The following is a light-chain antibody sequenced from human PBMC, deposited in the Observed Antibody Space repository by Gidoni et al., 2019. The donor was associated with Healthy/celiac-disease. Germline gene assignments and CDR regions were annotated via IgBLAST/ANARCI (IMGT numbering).Light chain of an antibody. J-gene: IGKJ4*01. CDR3: QQYNIWPRLT. CDR2: GAS. V-gene: IGKV3-15*01. CDR1: QSVRSN. Sequence: EIVMTQSPATLSVSPGDRATLSCRASQSVRSNLAWYQQKPGQAPRLLIYGASTRATGIPARFSGSGSGTEFTLTISSLQSEDFAVYYCQQYNIWPRLTCXGXTKVEIK.